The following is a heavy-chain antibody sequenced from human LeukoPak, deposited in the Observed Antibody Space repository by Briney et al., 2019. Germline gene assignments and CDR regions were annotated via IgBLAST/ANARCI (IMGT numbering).Heavy chain of an antibody. Sequence: ASVKVSCKASGGTFSSYAISWVRQAPGQGLEWMGGIIPIFGTANYAQKFQGRVTITADESTSTACMELSSLRSEDTAVYYCARDHSYYDSSGYYELDYWGQGTLVTVSS. V-gene: IGHV1-69*13. J-gene: IGHJ4*02. D-gene: IGHD3-22*01. CDR3: ARDHSYYDSSGYYELDY. CDR2: IIPIFGTA. CDR1: GGTFSSYA.